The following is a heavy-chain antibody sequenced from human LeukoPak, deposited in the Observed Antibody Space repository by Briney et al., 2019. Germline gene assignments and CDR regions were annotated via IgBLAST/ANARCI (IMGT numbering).Heavy chain of an antibody. CDR3: ARAMTTVTLYYYYYMDV. D-gene: IGHD4-17*01. V-gene: IGHV3-53*01. CDR2: IYSGGST. J-gene: IGHJ6*03. Sequence: GGSLRLSCAASGFTVSSNYMSWVRQAPGKGLEWVSVIYSGGSTYYADSVKGRVTISRDNYKNTRYLQMNSMRAEDTAVYYCARAMTTVTLYYYYYMDVWGKGTTVTVSS. CDR1: GFTVSSNY.